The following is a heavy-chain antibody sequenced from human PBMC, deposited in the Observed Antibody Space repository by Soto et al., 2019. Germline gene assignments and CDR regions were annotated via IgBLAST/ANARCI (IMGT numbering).Heavy chain of an antibody. J-gene: IGHJ4*02. V-gene: IGHV3-74*01. CDR2: INDVATRT. CDR1: GFAFSRYW. Sequence: EVHLVESGGGLVQPWGSLRLSCAASGFAFSRYWMQWVRQAPGGGLMWVSRINDVATRTDYADSVKGRFTVSRENAKNRVYLQMDRLRAEYRALYYCARVNDPDDYWGQGTLVIVSS. D-gene: IGHD1-1*01. CDR3: ARVNDPDDY.